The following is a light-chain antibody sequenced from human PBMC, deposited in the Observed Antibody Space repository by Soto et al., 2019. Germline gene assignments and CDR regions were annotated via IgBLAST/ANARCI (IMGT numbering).Light chain of an antibody. CDR3: QQYYTYPWT. J-gene: IGKJ1*01. CDR1: QGVSSY. CDR2: AAS. V-gene: IGKV1-8*01. Sequence: AIRMTQSPSSLSASTGDSVTITCRASQGVSSYLAWYQQKPGKAPKLLIFAASTMQSGVPSRFGGSGSGTDFSLTISCLQSEDFASYYCQQYYTYPWTFGQGTKVEVK.